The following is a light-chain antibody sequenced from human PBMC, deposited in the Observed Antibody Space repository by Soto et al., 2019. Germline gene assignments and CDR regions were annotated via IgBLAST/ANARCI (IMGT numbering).Light chain of an antibody. J-gene: IGKJ1*01. Sequence: EIVLTQSPGTLSLSPGERATLSCRASQSLSRNHLAWYQQKPGQAPRLLISGASSRATGIPERFSGSGSGTDFTLTISRLEPEDVAVYYCQQYGSSPRTFGQVTKVEIK. CDR3: QQYGSSPRT. CDR1: QSLSRNH. CDR2: GAS. V-gene: IGKV3-20*01.